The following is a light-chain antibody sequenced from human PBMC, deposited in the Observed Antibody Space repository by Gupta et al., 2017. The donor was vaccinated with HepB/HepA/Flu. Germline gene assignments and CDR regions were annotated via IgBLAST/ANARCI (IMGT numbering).Light chain of an antibody. Sequence: QSVLTQPPSASGTPGQRVTISCSGSSSNIGSNYVYWYQQLPGTAPKLLIYRNNQRPSGVPDRFSGSKSDTSASLAIXGXRSEDEXNYYCATWDDSLSGPVFGGGTKLTV. CDR1: SSNIGSNY. CDR3: ATWDDSLSGPV. J-gene: IGLJ3*02. V-gene: IGLV1-47*01. CDR2: RNN.